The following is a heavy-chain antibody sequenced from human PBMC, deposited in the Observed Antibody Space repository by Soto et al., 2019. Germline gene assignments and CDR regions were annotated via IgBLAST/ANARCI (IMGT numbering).Heavy chain of an antibody. CDR1: GFTVSSNH. CDR3: ARVGSYYAFES. V-gene: IGHV3-66*01. CDR2: IYSGGST. D-gene: IGHD1-26*01. Sequence: EVQLVESGGGLVQPGGSLRLSCAASGFTVSSNHMSWVRQAPGKGLEWVSVIYSGGSTNYADSVKGRLTISRDKSKNTLYLQLNGLRAEDTAVYYCARVGSYYAFESWGQGTLVTVSS. J-gene: IGHJ4*02.